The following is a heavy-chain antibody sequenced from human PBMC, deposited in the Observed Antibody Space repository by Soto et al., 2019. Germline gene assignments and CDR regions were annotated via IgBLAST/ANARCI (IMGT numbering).Heavy chain of an antibody. CDR1: GYTFTSYA. Sequence: QVQLVQSGAEVKKPGASVKVSCKASGYTFTSYAMHWVRQAPGQRLEWMGWINAGNGNTKYSQKFQGRATITRDTSASTADMERSSLRSEDTAVYYCARVQNNWNLLYYFDYWGQGTLVTVSS. CDR2: INAGNGNT. CDR3: ARVQNNWNLLYYFDY. V-gene: IGHV1-3*01. J-gene: IGHJ4*02. D-gene: IGHD1-20*01.